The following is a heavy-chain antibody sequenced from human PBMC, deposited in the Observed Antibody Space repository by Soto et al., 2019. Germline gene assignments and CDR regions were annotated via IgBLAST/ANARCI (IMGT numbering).Heavy chain of an antibody. CDR1: GFTFSSYA. V-gene: IGHV3-30-3*01. J-gene: IGHJ6*02. CDR2: ISYDGSNK. Sequence: QVQLVESGGGVVQPGRSLRLSCAASGFTFSSYAMHWVRKAPGKGLEWVAVISYDGSNKYYADSVKGRFTISRDNSKNTLYLQMNSLRAEDTAVYYCAGDHLDSNYYGMDVWGQGTTVTVSS. D-gene: IGHD3-9*01. CDR3: AGDHLDSNYYGMDV.